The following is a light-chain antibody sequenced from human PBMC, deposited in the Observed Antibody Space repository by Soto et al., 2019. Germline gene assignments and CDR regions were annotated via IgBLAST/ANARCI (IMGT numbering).Light chain of an antibody. CDR1: QSVNSNY. CDR3: QQYGSSPPT. Sequence: EIVLTQSPGTLSLSPGERATLSCRASQSVNSNYLAWYRRKPGQAPSLLIYGASTRATGIPGRFSGSGSGTDFTLTITRLESEDFAVYYCQQYGSSPPTFGQGTKVEIK. J-gene: IGKJ1*01. V-gene: IGKV3-20*01. CDR2: GAS.